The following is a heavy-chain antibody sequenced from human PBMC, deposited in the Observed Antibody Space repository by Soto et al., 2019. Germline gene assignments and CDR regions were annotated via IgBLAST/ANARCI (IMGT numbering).Heavy chain of an antibody. V-gene: IGHV3-30*03. CDR1: GFIFSTYG. CDR3: ARDSDSRWYGKGFDP. D-gene: IGHD6-13*01. CDR2: ISYDGRNR. Sequence: QVQLVESGGGVVQPGKSLRLSCAASGFIFSTYGMHWVRQAPGKGLEWVAFISYDGRNRDQADSLKGRFTVSRDNSNNTLYLAMNSLRPEDRAVYYCARDSDSRWYGKGFDPWGQGTPVTFSS. J-gene: IGHJ5*02.